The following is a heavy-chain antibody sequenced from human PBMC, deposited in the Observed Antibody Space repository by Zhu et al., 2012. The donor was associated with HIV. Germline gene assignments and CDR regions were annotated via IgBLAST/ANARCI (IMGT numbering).Heavy chain of an antibody. D-gene: IGHD2-15*01. CDR3: ARLWPCSGGSCLGRGMDV. Sequence: QVQLQQWGAGLLKPSETLSLTCAVYGGSFSGYYWSWIRQPPGKGLEWIGEINHSGSTNYNPSLKSRVTISVDTSKNQFSLKLSSVTAADTAVYYCARLWPCSGGSCLGRGMDVWGQGDPRSPSP. CDR1: GGSFSGYY. CDR2: INHSGST. J-gene: IGHJ6*02. V-gene: IGHV4-34*01.